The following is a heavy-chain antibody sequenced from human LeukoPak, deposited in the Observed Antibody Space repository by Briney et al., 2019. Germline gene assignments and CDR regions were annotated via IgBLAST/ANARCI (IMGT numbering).Heavy chain of an antibody. V-gene: IGHV4-59*01. Sequence: SETLSLTCTVSGGSISSYYWSWIRQPPGKGLEWIGYIYYSGSTNCNPSLKSRVTISVDTSKNQFSLKLSSVTAADTAVYYCARERNCGGDCYWGSNAFDIWGQGTMVTVSS. CDR1: GGSISSYY. CDR2: IYYSGST. CDR3: ARERNCGGDCYWGSNAFDI. J-gene: IGHJ3*02. D-gene: IGHD2-21*01.